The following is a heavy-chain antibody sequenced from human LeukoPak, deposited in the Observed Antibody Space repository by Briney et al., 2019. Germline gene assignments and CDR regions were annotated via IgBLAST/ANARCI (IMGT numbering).Heavy chain of an antibody. CDR2: LYYSGSN. Sequence: KPSETLSLTCTVSGGSLSSHIYFWGWLRQPPGKGLEWIGSLYYSGSNYYNPSLKSRVTISVDTSKNQFSLNLTSVTAADTAVYYCARHWDRDCSTINCAFDYWGQGSLVTVSS. D-gene: IGHD2-2*01. CDR3: ARHWDRDCSTINCAFDY. V-gene: IGHV4-39*01. CDR1: GGSLSSHIYF. J-gene: IGHJ4*02.